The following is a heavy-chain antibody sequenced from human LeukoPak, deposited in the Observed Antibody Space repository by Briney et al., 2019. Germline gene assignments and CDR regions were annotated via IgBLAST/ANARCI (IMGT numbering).Heavy chain of an antibody. CDR3: GGAIFRATRYFDL. CDR2: ISGSGTI. D-gene: IGHD3-3*01. CDR1: GGSINSY. J-gene: IGHJ2*01. Sequence: SETLSLTCTVSGGSINSYWSWIRQPAGKGLEWIGRISGSGTITYNPSLKSRVTMSVDTSKNQFSLQLSSVTATDTAVYYCGGAIFRATRYFDLWGRGTLVTVSS. V-gene: IGHV4-4*07.